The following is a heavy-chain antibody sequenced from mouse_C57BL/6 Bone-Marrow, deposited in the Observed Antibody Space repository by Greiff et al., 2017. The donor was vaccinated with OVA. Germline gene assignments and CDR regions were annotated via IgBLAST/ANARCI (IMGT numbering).Heavy chain of an antibody. J-gene: IGHJ4*01. D-gene: IGHD1-1*01. CDR3: ARGTVVPVMDY. Sequence: VQLQQPGAELVKPGASVKLSCKASGYTFTSYWMQWVQQRPGQGLEWIGEIDPSDSYTNYNQKFKGKATLTVDTSSSTAYMQLSSLTSEDSAVYYCARGTVVPVMDYWGQGTSVTVSS. CDR2: IDPSDSYT. V-gene: IGHV1-50*01. CDR1: GYTFTSYW.